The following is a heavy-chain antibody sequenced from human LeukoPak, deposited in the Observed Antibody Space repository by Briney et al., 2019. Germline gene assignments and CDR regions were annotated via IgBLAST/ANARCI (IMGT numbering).Heavy chain of an antibody. Sequence: GGSLRLSCAASGFTVSSNYMSWVRQAPGKGLEYMSVTYSSGTTYYSDSLSDRITTTRDNTSNTLYLQMNSMRPEDTAVYYCAREPTYSSALDYWGQGTLVTVSS. CDR3: AREPTYSSALDY. CDR1: GFTVSSNY. CDR2: TYSSGTT. J-gene: IGHJ4*02. V-gene: IGHV3-53*01. D-gene: IGHD6-25*01.